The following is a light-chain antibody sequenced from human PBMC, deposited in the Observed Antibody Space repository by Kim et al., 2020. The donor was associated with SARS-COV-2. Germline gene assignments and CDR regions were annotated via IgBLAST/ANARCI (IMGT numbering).Light chain of an antibody. V-gene: IGKV3-15*01. CDR1: QSVNIH. J-gene: IGKJ4*01. CDR2: GAS. CDR3: QQYDTWPT. Sequence: SVSPGERATLSCRASQSVNIHLAWYQQKPGQAPRLLIYGASTRATDIPTRFSGSGSGTEFTLTISSLQPEDFAVYFCQQYDTWPTFGGGTKVDIK.